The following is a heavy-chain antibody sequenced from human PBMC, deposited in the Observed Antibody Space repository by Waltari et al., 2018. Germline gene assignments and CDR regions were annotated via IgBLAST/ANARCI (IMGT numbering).Heavy chain of an antibody. J-gene: IGHJ4*02. CDR1: GGSFSGYY. V-gene: IGHV4-34*01. CDR3: ARGRISRYGSGSYYNY. CDR2: INHSGST. D-gene: IGHD3-10*01. Sequence: QVQLQQWGAGLLTPSETLSLTCAVYGGSFSGYYWSWIRQPPGKGLEWIGEINHSGSTNYNPSLKSRVTISVDTSKNQFSLKLSSVTAADTAVYYCARGRISRYGSGSYYNYWGQGTLVTVSS.